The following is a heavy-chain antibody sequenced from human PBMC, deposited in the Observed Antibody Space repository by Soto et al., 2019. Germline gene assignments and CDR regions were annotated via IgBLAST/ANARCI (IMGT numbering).Heavy chain of an antibody. CDR1: GGSISSSSYY. D-gene: IGHD3-3*01. CDR3: ARLFGVDDY. J-gene: IGHJ4*02. V-gene: IGHV4-39*01. Sequence: PSETLSLTCTVSGGSISSSSYYWGWIRQPPGKGLEWIGSIYYSGSTYYNPSLKSRVTISVDTSKNQFSLKLSSVTAADTAVYYCARLFGVDDYWGQGTLVTV. CDR2: IYYSGST.